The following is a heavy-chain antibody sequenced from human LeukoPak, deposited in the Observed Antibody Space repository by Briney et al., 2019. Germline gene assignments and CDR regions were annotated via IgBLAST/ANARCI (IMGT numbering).Heavy chain of an antibody. V-gene: IGHV4-59*01. Sequence: SETLPLTCTVSGGSISSYYWSWIRQPPGKGLEWIGYIYYSGSTNYNPSLKSRVTISVDTSKNQFSLKLSSVTAADTAVYYCARDRSRSGLDYWGQGTLVTVSS. CDR2: IYYSGST. CDR1: GGSISSYY. CDR3: ARDRSRSGLDY. D-gene: IGHD3-3*01. J-gene: IGHJ4*02.